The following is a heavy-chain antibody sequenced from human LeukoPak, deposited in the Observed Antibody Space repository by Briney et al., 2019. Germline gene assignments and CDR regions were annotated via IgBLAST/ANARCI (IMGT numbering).Heavy chain of an antibody. V-gene: IGHV1-69*05. CDR2: IIPIFGTA. CDR1: GGTFSSYA. D-gene: IGHD2-21*01. Sequence: ASVKVSCKASGGTFSSYAISWVRQAPGQGLEWMGGIIPIFGTANYAQKFQGRVTITTDESTSTAYMELSSLRSEDTAVYYCARSPEGAIRSYYYYYMDVWGKGTTVTVSS. J-gene: IGHJ6*03. CDR3: ARSPEGAIRSYYYYYMDV.